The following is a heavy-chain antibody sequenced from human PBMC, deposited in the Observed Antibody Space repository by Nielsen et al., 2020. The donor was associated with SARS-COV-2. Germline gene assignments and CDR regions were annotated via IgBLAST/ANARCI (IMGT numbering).Heavy chain of an antibody. D-gene: IGHD2-15*01. CDR3: ARAEIVVVVAATINNWFDP. V-gene: IGHV1-18*01. J-gene: IGHJ5*02. CDR2: INPNSGDT. Sequence: WVRQAPGQGLEWMGRINPNSGDTNYAQKLQGRVTMTTDTSTSTAYMELRSLRSEDTAVYYCARAEIVVVVAATINNWFDPWGQGTLVTVSS.